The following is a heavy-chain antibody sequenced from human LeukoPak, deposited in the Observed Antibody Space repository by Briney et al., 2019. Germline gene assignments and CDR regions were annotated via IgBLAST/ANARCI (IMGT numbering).Heavy chain of an antibody. CDR3: ARDRYYYDSSGYDPYFDY. CDR2: IYHSGST. D-gene: IGHD3-22*01. V-gene: IGHV4-38-2*02. Sequence: SETLSLTCTVSGYSINSGYYWGWIRQPPGKGLEWIGSIYHSGSTYYNPSLKSRVTISVDTFKNQFSLKLSSVTAADTAVYYCARDRYYYDSSGYDPYFDYWGQGTLVTVSS. CDR1: GYSINSGYY. J-gene: IGHJ4*02.